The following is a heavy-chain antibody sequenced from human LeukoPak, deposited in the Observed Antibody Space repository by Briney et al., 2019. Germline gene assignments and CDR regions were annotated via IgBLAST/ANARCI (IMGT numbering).Heavy chain of an antibody. CDR3: ARQAYCGGDCLNWFDP. CDR2: INHSGST. J-gene: IGHJ5*02. D-gene: IGHD2-21*02. CDR1: GGSFSGYY. V-gene: IGHV4-34*01. Sequence: KPSETLSLTCAVYGGSFSGYYWSWIRQPPGKGLEWIGEINHSGSTNYNPSLKSRVTISVDTSKNQFSLKLSSVTAADTAVYYCARQAYCGGDCLNWFDPWGQGTLVTVSS.